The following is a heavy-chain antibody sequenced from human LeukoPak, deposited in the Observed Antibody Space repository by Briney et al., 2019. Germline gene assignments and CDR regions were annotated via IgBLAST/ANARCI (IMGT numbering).Heavy chain of an antibody. D-gene: IGHD7-27*01. V-gene: IGHV3-23*01. CDR3: AKKRGETGDYFDY. Sequence: PGGSLRLSCVGSGFIFSNYAMNWVRQAPGKGLECVSTISAAGDVTYHADSLKGRFTISRYNSKNKLFMQMNRLRAEDTAVYYCAKKRGETGDYFDYWGQGTLVTVSS. J-gene: IGHJ4*02. CDR2: ISAAGDVT. CDR1: GFIFSNYA.